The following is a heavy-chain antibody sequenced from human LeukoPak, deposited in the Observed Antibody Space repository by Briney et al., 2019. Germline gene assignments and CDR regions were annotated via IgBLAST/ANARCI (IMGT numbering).Heavy chain of an antibody. J-gene: IGHJ4*02. D-gene: IGHD6-13*01. V-gene: IGHV3-7*01. CDR3: ARDIAPAGLFFDY. CDR2: MKYDGSEK. CDR1: GFTFSSYW. Sequence: PGGSLRLSCAASGFTFSSYWMSWVRQAPGKGLEWVANMKYDGSEKDYVDPVKGRFTISRDNAENSLYLHMDSLRAEDTAVYYCARDIAPAGLFFDYWGRGTLVTVSS.